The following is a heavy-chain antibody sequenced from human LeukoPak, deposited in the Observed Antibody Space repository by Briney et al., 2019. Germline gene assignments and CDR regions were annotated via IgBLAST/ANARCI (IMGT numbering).Heavy chain of an antibody. V-gene: IGHV4-59*01. Sequence: SETLSLTCAVYGGSFSGYYWSWIRQPPGKGLEWIGYIYYTGNTNYSPSLKSRVTISVDTSKNQFSLKLSSVTAADTAVYYCARDRPGGSSLDYWGQGTLVTVSS. CDR3: ARDRPGGSSLDY. J-gene: IGHJ4*02. D-gene: IGHD6-13*01. CDR1: GGSFSGYY. CDR2: IYYTGNT.